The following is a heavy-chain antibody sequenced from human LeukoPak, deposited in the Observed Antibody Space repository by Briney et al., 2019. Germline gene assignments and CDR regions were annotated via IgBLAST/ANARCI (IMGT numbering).Heavy chain of an antibody. CDR2: IKPDGSEK. V-gene: IGHV3-7*01. Sequence: GGSLRLSCAASGLPFSSYWMSWVRQAPGKGLEWVANIKPDGSEKNYVDSVKGRFTISRDNARNSLFLQMNSLRAQDTAVYYCAREEDNADEYLREDYWGQGTLVTVSS. CDR3: AREEDNADEYLREDY. CDR1: GLPFSSYW. D-gene: IGHD2/OR15-2a*01. J-gene: IGHJ4*02.